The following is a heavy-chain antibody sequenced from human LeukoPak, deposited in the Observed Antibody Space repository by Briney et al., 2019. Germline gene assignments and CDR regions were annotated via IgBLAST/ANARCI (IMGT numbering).Heavy chain of an antibody. CDR1: GGTFSSYA. D-gene: IGHD2-21*02. CDR2: IIPILGIA. CDR3: ASHPRATYCGGDCKADHDY. V-gene: IGHV1-69*04. J-gene: IGHJ4*02. Sequence: ASVKVSCKASGGTFSSYAISWVRQAPGQGLEWMGRIIPILGIANYAQKFQGRVTITADKPTSTAYMELSSLRSEDTAVYYCASHPRATYCGGDCKADHDYWGQGTLVTVSS.